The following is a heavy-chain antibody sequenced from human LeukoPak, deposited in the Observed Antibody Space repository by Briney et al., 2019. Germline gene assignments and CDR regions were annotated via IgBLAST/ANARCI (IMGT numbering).Heavy chain of an antibody. Sequence: GESLQTSCKGSGYRFTDYWIGWVRQMPGKGLEWMGRIDPDISYTNYSPAFQGHVTMSADKSSRTAYLQWSSLEASDTAMYYCARRPGGVLADTDFFESWGQGTLVIVSS. J-gene: IGHJ4*02. V-gene: IGHV5-10-1*01. CDR2: IDPDISYT. CDR1: GYRFTDYW. D-gene: IGHD3-16*01. CDR3: ARRPGGVLADTDFFES.